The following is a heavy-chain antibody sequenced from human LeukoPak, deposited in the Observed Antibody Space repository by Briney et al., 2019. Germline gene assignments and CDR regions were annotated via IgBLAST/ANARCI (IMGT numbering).Heavy chain of an antibody. J-gene: IGHJ6*02. CDR3: ARTVVVTAPNYYYYGMDV. V-gene: IGHV4-34*01. D-gene: IGHD2-21*02. CDR1: GGSFSGYY. Sequence: PSETLSLTCAVYGGSFSGYYWSWIRQPPGKGLEWIGEINHSGSTNYNLSLKSRVTISVDTSKNQFSLKLSSVTAADTAVYYCARTVVVTAPNYYYYGMDVWGQGTTVTVSS. CDR2: INHSGST.